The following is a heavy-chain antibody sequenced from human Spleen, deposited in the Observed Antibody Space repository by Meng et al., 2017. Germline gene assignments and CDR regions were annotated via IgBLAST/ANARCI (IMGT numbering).Heavy chain of an antibody. V-gene: IGHV3-48*03. CDR3: ARDISTMVNYYYYAMDV. CDR2: ISSSGSTI. J-gene: IGHJ6*02. Sequence: GESLKISCAASGFTFSSYEMNWVRQAPGKGLEWVSYISSSGSTIYYADSVKGRFTISRDNAKNSLYLQMNSLRAEDTAVYYCARDISTMVNYYYYAMDVWGRGTTVTVSS. D-gene: IGHD3-10*01. CDR1: GFTFSSYE.